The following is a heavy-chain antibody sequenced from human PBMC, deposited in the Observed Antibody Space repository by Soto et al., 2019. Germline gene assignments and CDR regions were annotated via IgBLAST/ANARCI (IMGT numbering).Heavy chain of an antibody. V-gene: IGHV1-69*02. CDR3: ARRYCSGGSCYSGLDYYYGMDV. CDR1: GGTFSSYT. CDR2: IIPILGIA. J-gene: IGHJ6*02. D-gene: IGHD2-15*01. Sequence: QVQLVQSGAEVKKPGSSVKVSCKASGGTFSSYTISWVRQAPGQGLEWMGRIIPILGIANYAQKFQSRVTITADKSTSTAYMELSRLRSEDTAVYYCARRYCSGGSCYSGLDYYYGMDVWGQGTTVTVSS.